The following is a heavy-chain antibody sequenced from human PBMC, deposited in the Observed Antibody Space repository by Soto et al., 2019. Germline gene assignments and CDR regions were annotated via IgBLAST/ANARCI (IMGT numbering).Heavy chain of an antibody. CDR3: AIPRGNANSAFDL. Sequence: EVQLVESGGGLVQPGGSLRLSCVASGFTISRHWMHWVRQAPGKGLVGVSRINPDGSWTDYADFVEGRFTISRDNAKNTLYLQIDSLRPEDTAVYYVAIPRGNANSAFDLWGPGTLVAVSS. V-gene: IGHV3-74*01. CDR2: INPDGSWT. CDR1: GFTISRHW. J-gene: IGHJ3*01. D-gene: IGHD3-16*01.